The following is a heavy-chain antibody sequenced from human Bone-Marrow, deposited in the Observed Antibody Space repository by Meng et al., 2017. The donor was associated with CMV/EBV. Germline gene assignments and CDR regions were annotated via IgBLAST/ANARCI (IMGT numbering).Heavy chain of an antibody. CDR3: ARDGHCSSTSCYGDWYFDR. D-gene: IGHD2-2*01. Sequence: GGSLRLSCAASGFTFSSYWMHWVRQAPGKGLVWVSRINSDGSSTSYADSVKGRFTISRDNAKNTLYLQMNSLRAEDTAVYYCARDGHCSSTSCYGDWYFDRWGRGTLVTVSS. CDR2: INSDGSST. V-gene: IGHV3-74*01. CDR1: GFTFSSYW. J-gene: IGHJ2*01.